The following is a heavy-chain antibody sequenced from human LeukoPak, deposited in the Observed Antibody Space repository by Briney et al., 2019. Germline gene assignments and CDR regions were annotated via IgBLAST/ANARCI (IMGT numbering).Heavy chain of an antibody. D-gene: IGHD5-12*01. Sequence: PSETLCLTCAVYGGSFSGYYWSWIRQPPGKGLEWIGEINHSGSTNYNPSLKSRVTISVDTSKNQFSLKLSSVTAADTAVYYCARGGVNIVATSNPPDYWGQGTLVTVSS. CDR3: ARGGVNIVATSNPPDY. CDR2: INHSGST. V-gene: IGHV4-34*01. J-gene: IGHJ4*02. CDR1: GGSFSGYY.